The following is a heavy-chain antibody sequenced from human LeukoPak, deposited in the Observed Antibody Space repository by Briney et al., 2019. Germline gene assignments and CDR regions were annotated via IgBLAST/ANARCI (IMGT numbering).Heavy chain of an antibody. CDR2: IKQDGSEK. J-gene: IGHJ4*02. Sequence: GGSLRLSCAASGFTFSSYWMSWVRQAPGKALEWVANIKQDGSEKYYVDSVKGRFTISRDNAKNSLFLQMNSLRAEDTAVYYCARQYYDILTGYSAGLLFDYWGQGTLVTVSS. CDR3: ARQYYDILTGYSAGLLFDY. V-gene: IGHV3-7*01. D-gene: IGHD3-9*01. CDR1: GFTFSSYW.